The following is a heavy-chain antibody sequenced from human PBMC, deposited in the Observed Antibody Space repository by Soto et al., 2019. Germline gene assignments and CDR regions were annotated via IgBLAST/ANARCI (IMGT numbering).Heavy chain of an antibody. CDR2: ISYDGSNK. J-gene: IGHJ4*02. CDR1: GFTFSSYG. CDR3: AKGITNAY. V-gene: IGHV3-30*18. Sequence: QVQLVESGGGVVQPGRSLRLSCAASGFTFSSYGMHWVRQAPGKGLEWVAVISYDGSNKYYADSVKGRFTISRDNSKNPLYLQMNRLRAEDTAGYSCAKGITNAYWGQGTLVTVSS. D-gene: IGHD3-3*01.